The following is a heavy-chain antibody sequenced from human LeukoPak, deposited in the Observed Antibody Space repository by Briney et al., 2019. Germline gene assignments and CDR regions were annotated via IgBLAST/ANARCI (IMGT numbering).Heavy chain of an antibody. D-gene: IGHD4-17*01. J-gene: IGHJ3*02. V-gene: IGHV3-7*03. Sequence: GGPLRLFCGASGFTFSRYWMSWAREARGKGLEWVANVKQDGSERNYVDSVKGRFTISRDNAKNSLYLQMNSLRVEDTAVYYCARADYGADDALDIWGQGTMVTVSS. CDR1: GFTFSRYW. CDR2: VKQDGSER. CDR3: ARADYGADDALDI.